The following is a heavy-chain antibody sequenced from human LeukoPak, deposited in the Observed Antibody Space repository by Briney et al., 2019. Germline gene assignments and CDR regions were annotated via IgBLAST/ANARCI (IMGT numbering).Heavy chain of an antibody. Sequence: SETLSLTCTVSGDSISSFHWSWIRQPAGEGLEWIGRIYSSGTTTYNPSLKSRVTMSVDTSKNQVSRKLSSVTAADTSFYYCARYGYGTYYFDYWGQGNLVTVSS. CDR2: IYSSGTT. V-gene: IGHV4-4*07. CDR3: ARYGYGTYYFDY. D-gene: IGHD5-18*01. J-gene: IGHJ4*02. CDR1: GDSISSFH.